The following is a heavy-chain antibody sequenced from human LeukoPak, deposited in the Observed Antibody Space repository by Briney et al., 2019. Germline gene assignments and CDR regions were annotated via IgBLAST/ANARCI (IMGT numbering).Heavy chain of an antibody. CDR3: ARGSSSWGRSFDY. J-gene: IGHJ4*02. Sequence: ASVKVSCKASGYTFTSYDINWVRQATGRGLEWMGWMNPNSGNTGYAQRFQGRVTITRDTSISTAYMELSSLRSEDTAVYYCARGSSSWGRSFDYWGQGTLVTVSS. D-gene: IGHD6-13*01. CDR2: MNPNSGNT. V-gene: IGHV1-8*03. CDR1: GYTFTSYD.